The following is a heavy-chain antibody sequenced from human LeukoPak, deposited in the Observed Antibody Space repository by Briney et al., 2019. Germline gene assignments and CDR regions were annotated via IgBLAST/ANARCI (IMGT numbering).Heavy chain of an antibody. D-gene: IGHD2-2*01. CDR3: ARAVPRYCRSPVRATADICGVY. Sequence: ASVKVSCKASGYTFTSYDINWVRQATGQGLEWMGWMNPNSGDTGYAQKFQGRVTMTRDTSISTAYMELSSLRSEDTAVYYCARAVPRYCRSPVRATADICGVYWGQGTLVTVSS. J-gene: IGHJ4*02. V-gene: IGHV1-8*01. CDR1: GYTFTSYD. CDR2: MNPNSGDT.